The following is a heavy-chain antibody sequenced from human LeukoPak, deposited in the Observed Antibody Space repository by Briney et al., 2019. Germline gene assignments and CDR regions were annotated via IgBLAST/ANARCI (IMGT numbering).Heavy chain of an antibody. V-gene: IGHV3-23*01. CDR1: GFTFSSYA. CDR2: ISGSGGST. D-gene: IGHD6-13*01. CDR3: ANSAGIAAAGYYFDY. J-gene: IGHJ4*02. Sequence: GGSLRLSCAASGFTFSSYAMSWVRQAPGKGLEWVSAISGSGGSTYYADSVKGRFTISRNSSKNTLYLQMNSLRAEDTAVYYCANSAGIAAAGYYFDYWGQGTLVTVSS.